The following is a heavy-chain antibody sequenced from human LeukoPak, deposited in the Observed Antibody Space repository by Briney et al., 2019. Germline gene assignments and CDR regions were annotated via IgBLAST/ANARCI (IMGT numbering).Heavy chain of an antibody. V-gene: IGHV4-61*01. J-gene: IGHJ1*01. CDR1: GGSVNSGSYY. D-gene: IGHD3-16*02. CDR2: IYYSGST. CDR3: ARGFPDKVWGNSRPTAGYFQH. Sequence: KPSETLSLTCTVSGGSVNSGSYYWSWIRQAPGKGLEWIGYIYYSGSTTYNPSLKSRVTISLDTSKNQFSLKLSSVTAADTAVYYCARGFPDKVWGNSRPTAGYFQHWGQGTLVTVSS.